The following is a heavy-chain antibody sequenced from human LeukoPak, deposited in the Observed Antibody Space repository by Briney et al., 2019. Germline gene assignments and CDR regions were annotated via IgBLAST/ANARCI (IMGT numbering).Heavy chain of an antibody. CDR2: IYYSGGT. J-gene: IGHJ5*01. D-gene: IGHD6-13*01. CDR1: GGSISGYY. V-gene: IGHV4-59*01. CDR3: ARYSDNWFDS. Sequence: SETLSLTCTVSGGSISGYYWSWVRQPPGKGLEWIGYIYYSGGTNYNPSLKSRVTISVDTSKKQFSLKLSSVTAADTAMFYCARYSDNWFDSWGQGTLVTVSS.